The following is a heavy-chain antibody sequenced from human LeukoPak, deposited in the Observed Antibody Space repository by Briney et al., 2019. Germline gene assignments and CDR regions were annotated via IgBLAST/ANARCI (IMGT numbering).Heavy chain of an antibody. CDR3: AREGALTVTKDAFDI. D-gene: IGHD4-17*01. CDR2: ISNSGTTK. Sequence: GGSLRLSCAASGFTFSNYEMNWIRQAPGKGLEWISYISNSGTTKYYADSVKGRFTISRDNAKNSLYLQMNSLRAEDTAVYYCAREGALTVTKDAFDIWGQGTMVTVSS. J-gene: IGHJ3*02. CDR1: GFTFSNYE. V-gene: IGHV3-48*03.